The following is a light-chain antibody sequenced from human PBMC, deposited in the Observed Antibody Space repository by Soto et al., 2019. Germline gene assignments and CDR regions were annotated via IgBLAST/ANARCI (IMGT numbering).Light chain of an antibody. V-gene: IGKV1-39*01. Sequence: QLTQSPSSLSASVGDRVTVTCRASQNINIYLNWYQQKPGKAPTLLIYGASSLQSGVPSRFSGGGSRTDFTLTISSLQAEDFATYYCQQSYRSTYTFGQGTRLEI. CDR2: GAS. CDR3: QQSYRSTYT. J-gene: IGKJ2*01. CDR1: QNINIY.